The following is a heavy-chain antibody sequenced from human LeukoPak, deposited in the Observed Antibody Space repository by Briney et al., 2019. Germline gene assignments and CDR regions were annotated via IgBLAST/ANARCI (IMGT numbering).Heavy chain of an antibody. V-gene: IGHV3-15*01. Sequence: GGSLRLSCAASGFTFSNAWMSWVRQAPGKGLEWVGSIKSKTDGGTTDYAAPVKGRFTISRDESKNTLYLQMNSLKTEDTAVYYCTTDRRWPDYWGQGTLVTVSS. CDR2: IKSKTDGGTT. D-gene: IGHD4-23*01. CDR3: TTDRRWPDY. CDR1: GFTFSNAW. J-gene: IGHJ4*02.